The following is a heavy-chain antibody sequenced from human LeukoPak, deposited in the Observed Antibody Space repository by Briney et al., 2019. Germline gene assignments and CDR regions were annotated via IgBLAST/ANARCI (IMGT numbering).Heavy chain of an antibody. D-gene: IGHD1-26*01. CDR2: IWYDGSNK. CDR3: ARDPSGSYGY. J-gene: IGHJ4*02. CDR1: GFTFSSYG. Sequence: GRSLRLSCAASGFTFSSYGMHWVRQAPGKGLEWVAVIWYDGSNKYYADSVKGRVTISRDNSKNTLYLQMNSLRAEDTAVYYCARDPSGSYGYWGQGTLVTVSS. V-gene: IGHV3-33*01.